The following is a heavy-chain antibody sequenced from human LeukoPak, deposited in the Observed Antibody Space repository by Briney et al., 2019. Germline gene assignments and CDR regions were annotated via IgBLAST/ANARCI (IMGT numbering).Heavy chain of an antibody. CDR3: AREARPGLLWFGELSKAGRHYYGMDV. Sequence: GASVKVSCKASGYTFTSYGISWVRQAPGQGLEWMGWISAYNGNTNYAQKLQGRVTMTTDTSTSTAYMELRSLRSDDTAVYYCAREARPGLLWFGELSKAGRHYYGMDVWGQGTTVTVSS. V-gene: IGHV1-18*01. D-gene: IGHD3-10*01. CDR2: ISAYNGNT. CDR1: GYTFTSYG. J-gene: IGHJ6*02.